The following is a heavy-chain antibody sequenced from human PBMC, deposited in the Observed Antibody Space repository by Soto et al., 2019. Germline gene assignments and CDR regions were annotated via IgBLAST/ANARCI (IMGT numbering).Heavy chain of an antibody. CDR2: ISAYNGNT. V-gene: IGHV1-18*01. J-gene: IGHJ6*02. CDR3: ARDAPLITYSHAERDYYGMDV. D-gene: IGHD3-16*01. CDR1: GYTFTSYG. Sequence: ASVKVSCKASGYTFTSYGISWVRQAPGQGLEWMGWISAYNGNTNYAQKLQGRVTMTTDTSTSTAYMELRSLRSDDTAVYYCARDAPLITYSHAERDYYGMDVWGQGTTVTVSS.